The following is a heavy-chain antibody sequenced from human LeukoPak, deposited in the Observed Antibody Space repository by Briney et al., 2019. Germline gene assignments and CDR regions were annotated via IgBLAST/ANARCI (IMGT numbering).Heavy chain of an antibody. D-gene: IGHD2-21*01. CDR1: GGSISSGDYY. V-gene: IGHV4-30-4*01. CDR2: IYYSGST. Sequence: SETLSLTCTVSGGSISSGDYYWSWIRQPPGKGLEWIGYIYYSGSTYYNPSLKSRVTISVDRSKNQFSLKLSSVTAADTAVYYCARGVVRCDAFDIWGQGTMVTVSS. J-gene: IGHJ3*02. CDR3: ARGVVRCDAFDI.